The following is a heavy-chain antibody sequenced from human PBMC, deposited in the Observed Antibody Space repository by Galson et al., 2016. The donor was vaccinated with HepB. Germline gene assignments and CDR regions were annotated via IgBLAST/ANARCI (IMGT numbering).Heavy chain of an antibody. V-gene: IGHV1-46*01. D-gene: IGHD3-9*01. CDR1: GYTFTSHH. J-gene: IGHJ4*02. CDR3: ARDRESLHYNILTGHYNVRVWSSGFDY. CDR2: INPSDGTT. Sequence: SVKVSCKASGYTFTSHHIHWVRQAPGQGLEWMGLINPSDGTTTHAQKLQGRVTMARDTSTNTVYMELSSLRFEDTAVYYCARDRESLHYNILTGHYNVRVWSSGFDYWGQGTLV.